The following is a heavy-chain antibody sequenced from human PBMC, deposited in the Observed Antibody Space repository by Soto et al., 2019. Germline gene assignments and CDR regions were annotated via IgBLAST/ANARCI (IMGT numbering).Heavy chain of an antibody. J-gene: IGHJ4*02. D-gene: IGHD6-19*01. Sequence: QVQLVQSGAEVKKPGASVKVSCKASGYTFTSYYMHWVRQAPGQGLEWMGIINPSGGSTSYAQKCPGRVTMTRDTSTSTVYMALSRLRSEDTAVYYCAGDHSSGWPGAFDYWGQGTLGTVSS. CDR1: GYTFTSYY. V-gene: IGHV1-46*01. CDR2: INPSGGST. CDR3: AGDHSSGWPGAFDY.